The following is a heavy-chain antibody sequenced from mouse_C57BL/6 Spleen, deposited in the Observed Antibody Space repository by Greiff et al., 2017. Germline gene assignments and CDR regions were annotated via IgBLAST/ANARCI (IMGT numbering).Heavy chain of an antibody. Sequence: EVHLVESGGDLVKPGGSLKLSCAASGFTFSSYGMSWVRQTPDKRLEWVATISSGGSYTYYPDSVKGRFTISRDNAKNTLYLQMSSLKSEDTAMYYCARQRGLQAWFAYWGQGTLVTVSA. CDR3: ARQRGLQAWFAY. CDR2: ISSGGSYT. J-gene: IGHJ3*01. D-gene: IGHD2-1*01. CDR1: GFTFSSYG. V-gene: IGHV5-6*01.